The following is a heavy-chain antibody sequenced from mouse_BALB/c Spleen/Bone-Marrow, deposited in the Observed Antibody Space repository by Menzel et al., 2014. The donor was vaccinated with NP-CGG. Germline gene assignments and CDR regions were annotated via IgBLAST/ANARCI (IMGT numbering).Heavy chain of an antibody. CDR1: GFTFSSYY. CDR2: INSNGGST. D-gene: IGHD6-1*01. CDR3: ARRASYYAMDY. V-gene: IGHV5-6-2*01. J-gene: IGHJ4*01. Sequence: EVQLQESGGGLVKLGGSLKLSCAASGFTFSSYYMSWVRRTPERRLELVAAINSNGGSTYYPDTVKGRFTISRDNAKNTLYLQMSSLKSEDTALYYCARRASYYAMDYWGQGTSVTISS.